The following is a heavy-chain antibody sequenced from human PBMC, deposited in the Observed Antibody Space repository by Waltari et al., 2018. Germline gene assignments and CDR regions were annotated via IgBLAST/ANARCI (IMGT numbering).Heavy chain of an antibody. CDR2: IIPIVGTA. V-gene: IGHV1-69*01. D-gene: IGHD6-13*01. CDR1: GGTFSSYA. Sequence: QVQLVQSGAEVKKPGSSVKVSCKASGGTFSSYAISWVRQAPGQGLEWMGGIIPIVGTANYAQKFQGRGTITADESTSTAYMELSSLRSEDTAVYYCARYGARRSSWSYAFDIWGQGTMVTVSS. J-gene: IGHJ3*02. CDR3: ARYGARRSSWSYAFDI.